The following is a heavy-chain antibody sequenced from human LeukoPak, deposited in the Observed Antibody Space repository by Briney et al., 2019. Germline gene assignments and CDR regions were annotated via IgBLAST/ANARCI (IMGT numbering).Heavy chain of an antibody. Sequence: GESLKISCKGSGYSFTSYWISWVRQMPGKGLEWMGRIDPSDSYTNYSPSFQGHVTISADKSISTAYLQWSSLKASDTATYYCASLRGGNYYYGMDVWGKGTTVTVSS. CDR3: ASLRGGNYYYGMDV. J-gene: IGHJ6*04. CDR2: IDPSDSYT. D-gene: IGHD3-10*01. CDR1: GYSFTSYW. V-gene: IGHV5-10-1*01.